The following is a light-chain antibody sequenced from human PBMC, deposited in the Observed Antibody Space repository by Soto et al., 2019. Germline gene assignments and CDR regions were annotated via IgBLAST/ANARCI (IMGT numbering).Light chain of an antibody. CDR1: QIITS. Sequence: DIQMTQSPCTLSASVGDRVTITCRASQIITSLAWYQQIPGKVPTLLIYDAFNLQSGVPSRFSGSASGTEFTLTISTLQPDDFAPYYCQHYDSYPYNLGQGTKLEI. CDR3: QHYDSYPYN. CDR2: DAF. V-gene: IGKV1-5*01. J-gene: IGKJ2*01.